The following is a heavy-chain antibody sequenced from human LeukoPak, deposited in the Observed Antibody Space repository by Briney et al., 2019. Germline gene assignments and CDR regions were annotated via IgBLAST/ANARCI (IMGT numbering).Heavy chain of an antibody. CDR3: ASQGGYYDSSHLTAY. Sequence: GESLKISCKGSGYSFTSYWIGWVRQMPGKGLEWMGIIYPGDSDTRYSPSFQGQVTISADKSISTAYLQWSSLKASDTAMYYCASQGGYYDSSHLTAYWGQGTLVTVSS. CDR1: GYSFTSYW. J-gene: IGHJ4*02. CDR2: IYPGDSDT. V-gene: IGHV5-51*01. D-gene: IGHD3-22*01.